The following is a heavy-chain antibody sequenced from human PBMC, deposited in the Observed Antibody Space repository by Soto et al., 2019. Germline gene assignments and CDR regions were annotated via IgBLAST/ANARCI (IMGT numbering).Heavy chain of an antibody. CDR1: GGTSSSNP. Sequence: ASVKVSCKASGGTSSSNPISWMRQAPGQGLEWVGGTIPTVGAGTYAQRLQGRVTITAGKSTNTAYMELSNLSPEDTAVYYCARRQSKAYNHYFGSWSQGTLVRVAS. V-gene: IGHV1-69*06. D-gene: IGHD2-21*01. J-gene: IGHJ4*02. CDR3: ARRQSKAYNHYFGS. CDR2: TIPTVGAG.